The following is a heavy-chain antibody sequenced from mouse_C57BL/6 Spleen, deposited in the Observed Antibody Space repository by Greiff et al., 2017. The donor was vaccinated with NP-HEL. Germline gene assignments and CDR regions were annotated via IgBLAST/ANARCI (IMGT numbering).Heavy chain of an antibody. J-gene: IGHJ1*03. CDR3: ARKVYYGSSYEYFDV. Sequence: QVQLQQSGAELARPGASVKLSCKASGYTFTSYGISWVKQRTGQGLEWIGEIYPRSGNTYYNEKFKGNAILTADKSSSTAYMELRSLTSEDSAVYFCARKVYYGSSYEYFDVWGTGTTVTVSS. CDR1: GYTFTSYG. CDR2: IYPRSGNT. V-gene: IGHV1-81*01. D-gene: IGHD1-1*01.